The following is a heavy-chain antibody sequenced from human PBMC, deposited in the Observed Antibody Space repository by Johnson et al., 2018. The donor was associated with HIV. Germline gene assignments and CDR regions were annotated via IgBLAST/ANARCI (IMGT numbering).Heavy chain of an antibody. CDR2: ISSGGRTI. D-gene: IGHD4-17*01. J-gene: IGHJ3*02. CDR1: GFKFSDYH. V-gene: IGHV3-11*04. CDR3: ARVLGDYAYHI. Sequence: HVQLVESGGGLVKPGGSLRLSCAASGFKFSDYHMSWIRQAPGKGLEWVSYISSGGRTIYYADSVKGRFTISRDNAKNSLYLQMNSLRVEDTAVYYCARVLGDYAYHIWGQGTMVTVSS.